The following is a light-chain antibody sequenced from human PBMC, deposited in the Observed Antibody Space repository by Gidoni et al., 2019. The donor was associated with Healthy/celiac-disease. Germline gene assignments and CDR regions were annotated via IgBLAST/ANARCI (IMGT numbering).Light chain of an antibody. J-gene: IGKJ5*01. CDR3: QQLNSYLPIT. CDR2: AGS. Sequence: DIQLTQSPSFLSASVGDRVTITCRASQGISSYLAWYQQKPGKAPKPLIYAGSTLQRGVPSRFSGRGFGTEFTLTISSLQPEDFATYYCQQLNSYLPITFGQGTRLEIK. CDR1: QGISSY. V-gene: IGKV1-9*01.